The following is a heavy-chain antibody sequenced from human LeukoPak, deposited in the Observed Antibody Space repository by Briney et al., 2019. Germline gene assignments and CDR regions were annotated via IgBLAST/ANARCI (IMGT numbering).Heavy chain of an antibody. V-gene: IGHV1-2*02. CDR3: ARGDIVVVPAAPPHFDY. Sequence: ASVKVSCKASGYTFTGYYMHWVRQAPGQGLEWMGWINPNSGGTNYAQKFQGRVTMTRDTSISTAYMELSRLRSDDTAVYYCARGDIVVVPAAPPHFDYWGQGTLVTVSS. CDR1: GYTFTGYY. D-gene: IGHD2-2*01. J-gene: IGHJ4*02. CDR2: INPNSGGT.